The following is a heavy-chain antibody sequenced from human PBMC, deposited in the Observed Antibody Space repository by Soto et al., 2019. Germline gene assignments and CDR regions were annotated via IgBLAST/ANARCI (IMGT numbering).Heavy chain of an antibody. J-gene: IGHJ6*03. Sequence: QLQLQESGPGLVKPSETLSLTCTVSGGSISSSSYYWGWIRQPPGKGLEWIGSIYYSGSTYYNPSLKSRVTISVDTSKNLFSLKLSSVPAADTAVYYCARLGRGGGNDFWSGANYYYYMDVWGKGTTVTVSS. V-gene: IGHV4-39*01. CDR3: ARLGRGGGNDFWSGANYYYYMDV. CDR1: GGSISSSSYY. D-gene: IGHD3-3*01. CDR2: IYYSGST.